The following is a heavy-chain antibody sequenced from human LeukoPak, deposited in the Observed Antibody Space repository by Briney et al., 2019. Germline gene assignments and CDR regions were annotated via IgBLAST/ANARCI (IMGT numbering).Heavy chain of an antibody. V-gene: IGHV1-18*01. D-gene: IGHD3-10*01. J-gene: IGHJ5*02. CDR2: ISAYNGNT. CDR1: GYTFTSYG. Sequence: ASVKVSCKASGYTFTSYGISWVRQAPGQGLEWMGWISAYNGNTNYAQKLQGRVTMTTDTSTSTAYMELRSLRSGDTAVYYCARDATMVRGVIGPDPWGQGTLVTVSS. CDR3: ARDATMVRGVIGPDP.